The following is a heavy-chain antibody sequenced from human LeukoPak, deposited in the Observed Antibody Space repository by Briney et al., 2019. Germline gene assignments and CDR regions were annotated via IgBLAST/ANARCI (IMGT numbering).Heavy chain of an antibody. CDR1: GFAFSSDA. V-gene: IGHV3-23*01. CDR2: ISDSGGGT. J-gene: IGHJ5*02. CDR3: VRGGGRTEADS. Sequence: GGSLRFSCTASGFAFSSDAMTWVRQAPGKGLEYVSSISDSGGGTYYAGSVKGRFTISRDNSKNALYLQMSSLRAEDTAVYFCVRGGGRTEADSWGQGTLVTVSS. D-gene: IGHD1-1*01.